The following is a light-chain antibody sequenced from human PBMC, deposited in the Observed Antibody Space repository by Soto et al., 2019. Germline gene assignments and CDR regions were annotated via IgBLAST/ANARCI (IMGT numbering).Light chain of an antibody. J-gene: IGLJ2*01. CDR3: CSYAGSYTREV. V-gene: IGLV2-11*01. CDR1: SSDVGGYNY. Sequence: QSALTQPRSVSGSPGQSVTISCTGTSSDVGGYNYVSWYQQHPGKAPKPMIYDVSKRPSGVPDRFSGSKSGNTASLTISGLQAEDEADYYCCSYAGSYTREVFGGGTKVTVL. CDR2: DVS.